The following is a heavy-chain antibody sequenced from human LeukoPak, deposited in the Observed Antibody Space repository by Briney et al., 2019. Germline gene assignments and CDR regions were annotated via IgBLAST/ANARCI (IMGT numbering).Heavy chain of an antibody. CDR1: GGSISSSSYY. Sequence: KSSETMLLTCTVSGGSISSSSYYWGWIRQPPGKGLEWIGSIYYSGSTYYNPSLKSRVTISVDTSKNQSSLKLSSVTAADTAVYYCARHRDTIFGVVPFDYSGQGTLVTVSS. V-gene: IGHV4-39*01. CDR3: ARHRDTIFGVVPFDY. CDR2: IYYSGST. J-gene: IGHJ4*02. D-gene: IGHD3-3*01.